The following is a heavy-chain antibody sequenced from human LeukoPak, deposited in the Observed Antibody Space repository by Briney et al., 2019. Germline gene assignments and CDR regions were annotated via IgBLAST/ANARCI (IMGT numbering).Heavy chain of an antibody. J-gene: IGHJ6*02. D-gene: IGHD3-3*01. CDR1: GGSISSVGYS. V-gene: IGHV4-30-2*01. CDR2: IYHSGSTIYHSVNT. CDR3: ARASYDFWSGYRYYYYGMDV. Sequence: PSQTLSLTCTVSGGSISSVGYSWSWVRQPPGKGLEWIGSIYHSGSTIYHSVNTYYNPSLESRVTISVDKSKNQFSLNLNSVTAADTAVYYCARASYDFWSGYRYYYYGMDVWGQGTTVTVSS.